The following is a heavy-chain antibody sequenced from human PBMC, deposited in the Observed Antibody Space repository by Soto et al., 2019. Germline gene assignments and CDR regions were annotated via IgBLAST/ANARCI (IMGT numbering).Heavy chain of an antibody. CDR3: AREENCSDGICYSEYFQR. J-gene: IGHJ1*01. V-gene: IGHV1-46*01. CDR2: VNPSGGYT. D-gene: IGHD2-15*01. CDR1: GYIFTAYS. Sequence: QVQLVQSGAEVKKPGASVKVSGKASGYIFTAYSMHWVRQAPGQGLEWMGVVNPSGGYTNYAQKFQGRITMPRDMSTSTVYMDLSSLTSEDTAVYYCAREENCSDGICYSEYFQRWGQGTLVTVSS.